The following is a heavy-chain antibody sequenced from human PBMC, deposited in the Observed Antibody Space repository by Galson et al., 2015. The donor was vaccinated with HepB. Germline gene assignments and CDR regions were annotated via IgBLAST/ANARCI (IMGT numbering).Heavy chain of an antibody. V-gene: IGHV1-46*01. D-gene: IGHD1-26*01. J-gene: IGHJ5*02. CDR1: GSTFTSYY. CDR3: AALLYSGLPGGWFDP. Sequence: SVKVSCKASGSTFTSYYMHWVRQAPGQGLEWMGIINPSGGSTSYAQKFQGRVTMTRDTSTSTVYMELSSLRSEDTAVYYCAALLYSGLPGGWFDPWGQGTLVTVSS. CDR2: INPSGGST.